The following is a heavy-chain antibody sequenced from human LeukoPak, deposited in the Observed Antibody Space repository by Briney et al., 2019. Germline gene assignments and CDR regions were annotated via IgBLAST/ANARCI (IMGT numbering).Heavy chain of an antibody. Sequence: GGSLRLSCAASGFTFSSYSMNWVRQAPGKGLEWVSSISSSSSYIYYADSVKGRFSISRDNAKNSLYLQMNSLRAEDTAVYYCARSGDSVYGYGDYWGQGTLVAVSS. CDR1: GFTFSSYS. CDR2: ISSSSSYI. D-gene: IGHD5/OR15-5a*01. J-gene: IGHJ4*02. CDR3: ARSGDSVYGYGDY. V-gene: IGHV3-21*01.